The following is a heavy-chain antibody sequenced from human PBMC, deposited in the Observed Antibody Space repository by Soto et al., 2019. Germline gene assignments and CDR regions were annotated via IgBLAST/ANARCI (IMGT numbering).Heavy chain of an antibody. CDR2: IYYSGDT. V-gene: IGHV4-30-4*01. J-gene: IGHJ5*02. CDR1: GDSINNGDNY. CDR3: ARGGFNWLDP. Sequence: PSETLSLTCTVSGDSINNGDNYWSWIRQPPGKGLEWIGYIYYSGDTYYNPSLRSRLSISMDMSNNQFSLTLSSVTAADTAVYYCARGGFNWLDPWGQGTLVTVYS.